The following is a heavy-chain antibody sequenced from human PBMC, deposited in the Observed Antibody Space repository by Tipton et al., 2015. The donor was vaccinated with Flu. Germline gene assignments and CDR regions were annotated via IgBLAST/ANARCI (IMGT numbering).Heavy chain of an antibody. Sequence: QLVQSGAEVKKPGSSVKVSCRASGGTFSIYAINWVRQAPGQGLEWMGGIIPIAGTADYAQDFQGRVTITADESTSSMELSSLRSEDTAVYYCARGESRLLYGSAFFDSWGQGTLVTVSS. CDR3: ARGESRLLYGSAFFDS. CDR2: IIPIAGTA. V-gene: IGHV1-69*01. CDR1: GGTFSIYA. D-gene: IGHD3-10*01. J-gene: IGHJ4*02.